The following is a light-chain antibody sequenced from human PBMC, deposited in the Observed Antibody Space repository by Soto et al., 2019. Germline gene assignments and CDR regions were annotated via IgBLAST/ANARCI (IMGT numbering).Light chain of an antibody. CDR3: PQSYNTPFT. V-gene: IGKV1-39*01. CDR2: AAS. Sequence: DIQMTQSPSSLSASVGDRVTITCRASHNISSYLNWYEQKPGKAPKLLIYAASSLQSGVPSRFSGRGSGTDFTLTINSLQPEDFTTYYCPQSYNTPFTFGPGTKVDFK. CDR1: HNISSY. J-gene: IGKJ3*01.